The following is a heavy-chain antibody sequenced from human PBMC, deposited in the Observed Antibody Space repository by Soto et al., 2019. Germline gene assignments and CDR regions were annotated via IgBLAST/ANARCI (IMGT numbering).Heavy chain of an antibody. D-gene: IGHD3-10*01. CDR2: IDPSDSYT. V-gene: IGHV5-10-1*01. CDR3: ARHEGYFYGRLSDYYGMYV. Sequence: GESLKISCKGSGCSFTSYWISWGRHMPGKGLEWMGRIDPSDSYTNYSPSFQGHVTISADKSISTAYLQWSSLKASDTAMYYCARHEGYFYGRLSDYYGMYVRAQRTTVPVSS. CDR1: GCSFTSYW. J-gene: IGHJ6*02.